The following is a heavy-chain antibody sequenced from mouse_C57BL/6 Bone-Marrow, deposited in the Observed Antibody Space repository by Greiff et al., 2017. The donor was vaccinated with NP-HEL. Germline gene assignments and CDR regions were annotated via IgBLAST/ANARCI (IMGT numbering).Heavy chain of an antibody. D-gene: IGHD2-4*01. CDR2: INYDGSST. Sequence: EVQLVESEGGLVQPGSSMKLSCTASGFTFSDYYMAWVRQVPEKGLEWVANINYDGSSTYYLDSLKSRFIFSRDNAKNMLYLQMSSLKSEDTATYYCAREGGLRRRTYAMDYWGQGTSVTVSS. CDR3: AREGGLRRRTYAMDY. V-gene: IGHV5-16*01. J-gene: IGHJ4*01. CDR1: GFTFSDYY.